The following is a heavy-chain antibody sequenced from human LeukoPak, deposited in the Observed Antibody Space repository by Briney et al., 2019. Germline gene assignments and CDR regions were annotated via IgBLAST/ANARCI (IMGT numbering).Heavy chain of an antibody. J-gene: IGHJ5*02. V-gene: IGHV3-74*01. CDR3: ARAEVVSYYYDSSGYYHH. CDR1: GFTFSSYW. Sequence: GGSLRLSCAGSGFTFSSYWMHWVRQVPGKGLVWVSRINNDGSSTIYADSVKGRFTISRDNAKNTVYLQMNSLRAEDTAVYYCARAEVVSYYYDSSGYYHHWGQGTLVTVSS. CDR2: INNDGSST. D-gene: IGHD3-22*01.